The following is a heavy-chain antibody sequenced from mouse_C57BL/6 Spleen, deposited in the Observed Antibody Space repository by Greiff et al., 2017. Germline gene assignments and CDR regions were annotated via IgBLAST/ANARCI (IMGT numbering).Heavy chain of an antibody. CDR3: ARSGLYPEAMDD. CDR1: GYTFTSYW. D-gene: IGHD3-1*01. J-gene: IGHJ4*01. Sequence: QVQLQQPGAELVKPGASVKMSCKASGYTFTSYWITWVQQRPGQCLEWIGDIYPGRGSTNSNEKFKRKATLAVDTSSSTAYMQLSSLTSEDSAVYYCARSGLYPEAMDDWGQGTSVTVSS. CDR2: IYPGRGST. V-gene: IGHV1-55*01.